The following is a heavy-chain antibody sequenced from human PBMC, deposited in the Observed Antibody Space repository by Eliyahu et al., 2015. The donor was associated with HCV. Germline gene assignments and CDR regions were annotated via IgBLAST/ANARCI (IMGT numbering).Heavy chain of an antibody. Sequence: QVQLVESGGGVVQPGRSLRLSCAASGFTFSSFGMHWVRQAPGKGLEWVGVISYDGINKYYAGSVKGRFTISRDNTKNRLYLQMNSLRAEDTAVYYCAKARPWSIAARPYYYYYDMDVWGQGTTVTVSS. D-gene: IGHD6-6*01. V-gene: IGHV3-30*18. J-gene: IGHJ6*02. CDR2: ISYDGINK. CDR3: AKARPWSIAARPYYYYYDMDV. CDR1: GFTFSSFG.